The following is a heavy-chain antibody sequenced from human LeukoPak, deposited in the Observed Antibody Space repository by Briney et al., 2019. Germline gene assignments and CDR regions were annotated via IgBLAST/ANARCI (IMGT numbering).Heavy chain of an antibody. Sequence: ASVKVSCKASGYTFTSYGISWVRHAPGQGLEWMGIINPSGGSTSYAQKFQGRVTMTRDMSASTVYMELSSLRSEDTAVYYCARVVDSSGYYYVDAFDIWGQGTMVTVSS. CDR2: INPSGGST. CDR3: ARVVDSSGYYYVDAFDI. D-gene: IGHD3-22*01. V-gene: IGHV1-46*01. CDR1: GYTFTSYG. J-gene: IGHJ3*02.